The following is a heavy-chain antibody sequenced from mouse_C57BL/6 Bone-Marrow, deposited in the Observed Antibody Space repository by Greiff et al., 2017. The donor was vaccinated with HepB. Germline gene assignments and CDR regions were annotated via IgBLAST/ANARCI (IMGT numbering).Heavy chain of an antibody. CDR3: ARHGYYGSSYVPHWYFDV. V-gene: IGHV5-15*01. CDR2: ISNLAYSI. CDR1: GFTFSDYG. D-gene: IGHD1-1*01. J-gene: IGHJ1*03. Sequence: EVHLVESGGGLVQPGGSLKLSCAASGFTFSDYGMAWVRQAPRKGPEWVAFISNLAYSIYYADTVTGRFTISRENAKNTLYLEMSSLRSEDTAMYYCARHGYYGSSYVPHWYFDVWGTGTTVTVSS.